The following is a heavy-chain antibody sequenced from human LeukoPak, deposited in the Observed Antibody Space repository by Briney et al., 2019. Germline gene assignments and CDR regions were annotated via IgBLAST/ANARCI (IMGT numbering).Heavy chain of an antibody. D-gene: IGHD3-22*01. CDR2: IYYSGST. CDR1: GGSISSYY. J-gene: IGHJ4*02. CDR3: ARVTGYMIEDYFDY. Sequence: SETLSLTCTVSGGSISSYYWSWIRQPPGKGLEWIGYIYYSGSTNYSPSFKSRVTISVDTSKNQFSLKLRSVTAADTAVYYCARVTGYMIEDYFDYWGQGTLVTVSS. V-gene: IGHV4-59*01.